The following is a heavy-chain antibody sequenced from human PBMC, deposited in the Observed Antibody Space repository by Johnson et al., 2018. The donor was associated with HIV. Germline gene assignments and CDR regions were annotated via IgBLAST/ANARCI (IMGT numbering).Heavy chain of an antibody. CDR3: AREYGGQWLGPRHAFDI. D-gene: IGHD6-19*01. CDR2: ISYDGSNK. V-gene: IGHV3-30-3*01. J-gene: IGHJ3*02. CDR1: GFTFSSYA. Sequence: QVQLVESGGGVVQPGRSLRLSCAASGFTFSSYAMHWVRQAPGKGLEWVAVISYDGSNKYYADSVKGRFTISRDNSKNTLYLQMNSLRAEDTAVDYCAREYGGQWLGPRHAFDIWGQGTMVTVSS.